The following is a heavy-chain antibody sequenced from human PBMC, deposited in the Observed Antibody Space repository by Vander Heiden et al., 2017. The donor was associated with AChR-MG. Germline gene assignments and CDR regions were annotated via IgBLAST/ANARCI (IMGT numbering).Heavy chain of an antibody. V-gene: IGHV1-69*01. J-gene: IGHJ6*03. D-gene: IGHD3-22*01. Sequence: QVQLVQSGAEVKKPGSSVKVSCKASGGPFRSYAISWVRQAPGQGLEWMGGIIPIFGTANYAQKFQGRVTITADESTSTAYMELSSLRSEDTAVYYCARVRRRGAPSDSSGYTPGNYYYMDVWGKGTTVTVSS. CDR2: IIPIFGTA. CDR3: ARVRRRGAPSDSSGYTPGNYYYMDV. CDR1: GGPFRSYA.